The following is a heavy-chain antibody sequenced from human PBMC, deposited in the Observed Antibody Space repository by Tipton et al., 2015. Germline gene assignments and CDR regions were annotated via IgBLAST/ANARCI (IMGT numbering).Heavy chain of an antibody. V-gene: IGHV4-39*01. J-gene: IGHJ6*02. D-gene: IGHD3-10*01. CDR1: GDSISSGSYY. CDR2: IYYSGST. CDR3: ARGHYVSRMDV. Sequence: TLSLTCTVSGDSISSGSYYWGWIRQPPGKGLEWIGSIYYSGSTYYNPSLKSRVTISVDTSKNQFSLKLSSVTAADTAVYYCARGHYVSRMDVWGQGTTVTVSS.